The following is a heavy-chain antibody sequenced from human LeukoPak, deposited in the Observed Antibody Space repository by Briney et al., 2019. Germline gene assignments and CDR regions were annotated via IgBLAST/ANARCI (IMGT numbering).Heavy chain of an antibody. CDR3: ASSTLSGSYYYFYFDY. J-gene: IGHJ4*02. V-gene: IGHV4-61*02. Sequence: SETLSLTCTVSGGSISSGSYYWSWIRQPAGKGLEWIGRIYTSGSTNYNPSLKSRVTISVDTSKNQFSLKLSSVTAADTAVYYSASSTLSGSYYYFYFDYWGQGTLVTVSS. D-gene: IGHD1-26*01. CDR1: GGSISSGSYY. CDR2: IYTSGST.